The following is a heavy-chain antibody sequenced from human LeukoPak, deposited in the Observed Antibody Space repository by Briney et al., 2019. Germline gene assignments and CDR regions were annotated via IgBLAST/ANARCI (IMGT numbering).Heavy chain of an antibody. Sequence: TGGSLRLSCAASGFTFSSYSMNWVRQAPGKGLEWVSSISSSSTYIHYADSVKGRFTISRDNAKKSLYLQMNSLRAEDTAVYYCASTLCSGDSCYFDYYYYMDVWGKGTTVTISS. D-gene: IGHD2-15*01. CDR1: GFTFSSYS. J-gene: IGHJ6*03. CDR2: ISSSSTYI. CDR3: ASTLCSGDSCYFDYYYYMDV. V-gene: IGHV3-21*01.